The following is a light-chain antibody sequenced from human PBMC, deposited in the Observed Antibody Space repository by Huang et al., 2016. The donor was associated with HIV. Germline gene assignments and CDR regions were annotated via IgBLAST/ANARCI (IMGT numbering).Light chain of an antibody. J-gene: IGKJ2*02. CDR3: QQYNIRCT. CDR2: GAS. CDR1: QSSNSN. V-gene: IGKV3-15*01. Sequence: EIVMTQSPATLSVSPGERVTLSCRASQSSNSNLAWYQQKPGQAPRLLIYGASARATGIPARFSGSGSGTAFTLTITSLQSEDFAVYYCQQYNIRCTFGQGTKLEMK.